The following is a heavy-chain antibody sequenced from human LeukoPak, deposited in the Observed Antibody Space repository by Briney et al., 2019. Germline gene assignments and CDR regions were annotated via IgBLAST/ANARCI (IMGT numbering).Heavy chain of an antibody. Sequence: GGSLRLSCPASGFTFSNAWMSWVRQAPGKGLDWVGRIKSKTDGGTTDYAAPVKGRFTISRDDSKNTLYLQMNSLKTEDTAVYYCTTPPQDYYYGMDVWGQGTTVTVSS. CDR1: GFTFSNAW. V-gene: IGHV3-15*01. CDR3: TTPPQDYYYGMDV. J-gene: IGHJ6*02. CDR2: IKSKTDGGTT.